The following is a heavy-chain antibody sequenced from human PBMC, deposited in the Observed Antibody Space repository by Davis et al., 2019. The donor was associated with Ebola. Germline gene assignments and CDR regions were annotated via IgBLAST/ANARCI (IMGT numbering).Heavy chain of an antibody. V-gene: IGHV3-30*03. J-gene: IGHJ6*02. CDR1: GFPFSSYG. CDR3: ARPRVYGMDV. CDR2: ISYDGSNK. Sequence: GESLKISCAASGFPFSSYGMHWVRQAPGKGLEWVAVISYDGSNKYYADSVKGRFTISRDNSKNTLYLQMNSLRAEDTAVYYCARPRVYGMDVWGQGTTVTVSS.